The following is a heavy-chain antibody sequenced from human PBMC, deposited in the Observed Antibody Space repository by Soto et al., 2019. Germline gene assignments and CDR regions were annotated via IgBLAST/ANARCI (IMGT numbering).Heavy chain of an antibody. V-gene: IGHV4-31*03. Sequence: SETLSLTCTVSGGSITSGGYYWSWIRQHPGKGLEWLGYIYDSGSTFYNPSLESRITLSVDTSKNQFSLKLSSVTVADTAVYFCARKQAGYFYGIDYWGQGTLATVSS. CDR2: IYDSGST. CDR3: ARKQAGYFYGIDY. CDR1: GGSITSGGYY. D-gene: IGHD3-10*01. J-gene: IGHJ4*02.